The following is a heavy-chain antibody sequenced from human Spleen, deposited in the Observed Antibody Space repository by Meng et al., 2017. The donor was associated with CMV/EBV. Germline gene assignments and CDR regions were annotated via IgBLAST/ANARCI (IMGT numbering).Heavy chain of an antibody. J-gene: IGHJ6*02. D-gene: IGHD1-1*01. V-gene: IGHV3-21*01. CDR1: GITFSRYA. CDR3: AKDGGTGGDVTVTSYYGMGV. CDR2: ISTSSSYI. Sequence: GESLKISCEASGITFSRYAMSWVRQAPGKGLEWVSSISTSSSYIYYAASVKGRFTISRDDAKNSLHLQMNNLRAEDTAVYYCAKDGGTGGDVTVTSYYGMGVWGQGTTVTVSS.